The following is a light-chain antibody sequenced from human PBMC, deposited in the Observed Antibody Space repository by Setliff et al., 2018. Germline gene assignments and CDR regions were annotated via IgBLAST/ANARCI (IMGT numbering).Light chain of an antibody. CDR3: SAYAGSNNWGV. V-gene: IGLV2-8*01. Sequence: QSALTQPPSASGSPGQSVTISCTGTSSDVGGYHYVSWYQHHPGKAPKLMIYEVTKRPSGVPDRFSGSKSGNTASLTVSGLQAEDEADYYCSAYAGSNNWGVFGTGTKV. CDR1: SSDVGGYHY. CDR2: EVT. J-gene: IGLJ1*01.